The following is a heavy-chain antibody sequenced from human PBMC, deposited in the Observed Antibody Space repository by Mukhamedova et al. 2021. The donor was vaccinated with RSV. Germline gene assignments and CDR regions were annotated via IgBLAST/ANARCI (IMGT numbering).Heavy chain of an antibody. J-gene: IGHJ4*02. CDR3: ARGAVGFDH. Sequence: SNGETIFYADSVEGRFTISRDNAKTSLYLQMNSLRVEDTAVYYCARGAVGFDHWGQGTLGTVSS. V-gene: IGHV3-11*04. D-gene: IGHD6-19*01. CDR2: SNGETI.